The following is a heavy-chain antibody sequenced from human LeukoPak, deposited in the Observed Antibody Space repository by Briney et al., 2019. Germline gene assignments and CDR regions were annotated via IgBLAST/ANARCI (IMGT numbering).Heavy chain of an antibody. D-gene: IGHD2-2*02. V-gene: IGHV4-59*12. CDR2: IYYSGST. CDR3: ARGRQLLYAWFDP. CDR1: GGSISSYY. Sequence: SETLSLTCTVSGGSISSYYWSWIRQPPGKGLEWIGYIYYSGSTYYNPSLKSRVTISVDRSKNQFSLKLSSVTAADTAVYYCARGRQLLYAWFDPWGQGTLVTVSS. J-gene: IGHJ5*02.